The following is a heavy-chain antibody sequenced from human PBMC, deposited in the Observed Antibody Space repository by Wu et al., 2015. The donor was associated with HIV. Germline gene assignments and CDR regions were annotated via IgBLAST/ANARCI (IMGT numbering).Heavy chain of an antibody. J-gene: IGHJ3*02. CDR2: ISSYNRYT. V-gene: IGHV1-18*01. D-gene: IGHD3-3*01. CDR1: GYTFTSYG. CDR3: ARDNFLDFWSGVEAFDI. Sequence: QVQLVQSGAEVKKPGASVKVSCKSSGYTFTSYGISWVRQAPGQGLEWMGWISSYNRYTKYTENFQGRVTMTIDTSTGTAYMELRSLRSDDTAVYYCARDNFLDFWSGVEAFDIWGQGTMVTVSS.